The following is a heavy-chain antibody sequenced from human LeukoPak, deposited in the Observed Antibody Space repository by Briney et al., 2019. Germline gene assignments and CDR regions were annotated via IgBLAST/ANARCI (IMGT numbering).Heavy chain of an antibody. Sequence: SVKVSYKASGGTFSSYAISWVRQAPGQGLEWMGGIIPIFGTANYAQKFQGRVTITADESTSTAYMELSSLRSEDTAVYYCAGNIVVVPLHYYYYYMDVWGKGTTVTVSS. D-gene: IGHD2-2*01. J-gene: IGHJ6*03. CDR2: IIPIFGTA. V-gene: IGHV1-69*13. CDR3: AGNIVVVPLHYYYYYMDV. CDR1: GGTFSSYA.